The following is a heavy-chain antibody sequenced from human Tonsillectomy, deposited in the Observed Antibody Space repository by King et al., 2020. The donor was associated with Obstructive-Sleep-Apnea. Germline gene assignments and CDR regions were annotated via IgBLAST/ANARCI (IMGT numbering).Heavy chain of an antibody. D-gene: IGHD7-27*01. J-gene: IGHJ6*02. V-gene: IGHV4-31*03. Sequence: QLQESGPGLVKPSQTLSLTCTVSGGSISSGGYYWSWIRQHPGKGLEWIGYIYYSGSTYYNPSLKSRVTISVDTSKNQFSLKLSSVTAADTAVYYCARETTLLTGERGGMDVWGQGTTVTVSS. CDR2: IYYSGST. CDR1: GGSISSGGYY. CDR3: ARETTLLTGERGGMDV.